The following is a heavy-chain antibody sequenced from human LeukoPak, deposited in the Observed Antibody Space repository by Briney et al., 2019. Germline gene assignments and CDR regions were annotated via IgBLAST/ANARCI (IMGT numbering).Heavy chain of an antibody. CDR3: AKDSLQQIALAGTAFDY. D-gene: IGHD6-19*01. V-gene: IGHV3-43*01. J-gene: IGHJ4*02. CDR2: ISWDGDTT. Sequence: PGGSLRLSCAASGFTFDDYTMHWVRQTPGEGLEWVSGISWDGDTTYYADSVKGRFTISRDNNKNSLYLQMNSLRTEDTAFYYCAKDSLQQIALAGTAFDYWGQGTLVTVSS. CDR1: GFTFDDYT.